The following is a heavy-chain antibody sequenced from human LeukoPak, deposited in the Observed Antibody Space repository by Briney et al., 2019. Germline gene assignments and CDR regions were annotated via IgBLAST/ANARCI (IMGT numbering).Heavy chain of an antibody. Sequence: GRSLRLSCEASGFTFSSHAMHWVRQAPGKGPGWVATTSYDGSSKHYADSVKGRFTISRDDSKNTLYLQMNSLRAEDTAVYFCARDRHSGSFYGYFDYWGQGTLVTVSS. D-gene: IGHD1-26*01. J-gene: IGHJ4*02. V-gene: IGHV3-30*04. CDR3: ARDRHSGSFYGYFDY. CDR2: TSYDGSSK. CDR1: GFTFSSHA.